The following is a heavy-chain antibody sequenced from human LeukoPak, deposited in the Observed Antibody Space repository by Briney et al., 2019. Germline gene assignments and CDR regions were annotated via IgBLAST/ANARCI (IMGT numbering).Heavy chain of an antibody. CDR2: TYYRSKWYN. CDR1: GDSVSSSSAA. V-gene: IGHV6-1*01. D-gene: IGHD6-19*01. J-gene: IGHJ4*02. CDR3: VRENILAVTVLFDY. Sequence: SQTLSLTCAISGDSVSSSSAAWNWIRQSPSRGLEWLGRTYYRSKWYNDYAVSVKSRIIIDPDTSKNQFSLQLNSVTPEDTAVYYCVRENILAVTVLFDYWGQGTLVTVSS.